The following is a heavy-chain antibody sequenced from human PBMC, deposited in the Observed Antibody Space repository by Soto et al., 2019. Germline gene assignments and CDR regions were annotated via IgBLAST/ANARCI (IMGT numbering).Heavy chain of an antibody. CDR1: GFIVSSNH. V-gene: IGHV3-11*01. Sequence: VQLVESGGGLIQPGGSLRLSCVASGFIVSSNHMSWVRQAPGKGLEWVSYISSSGNSMYYADSVKGRFTVSRDNAKNSLYLQMNSLRAEDTAVYYCARRAAAGRHFDHWGQGTLVTVSS. D-gene: IGHD6-13*01. CDR2: ISSSGNSM. CDR3: ARRAAAGRHFDH. J-gene: IGHJ4*02.